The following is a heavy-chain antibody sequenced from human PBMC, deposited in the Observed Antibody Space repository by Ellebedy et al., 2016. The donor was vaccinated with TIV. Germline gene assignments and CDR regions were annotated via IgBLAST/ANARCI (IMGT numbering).Heavy chain of an antibody. Sequence: PGGSLRLSCAASGFTFSSYEMNWVRQAPGKGLEWISSIGSGRTIYNADSVKGRFTISRDNAKNSLYLQMHSLRAEDTAVYYCARATGDDSSGYYFQYYYFGMDVWGQGTPVTVSS. CDR3: ARATGDDSSGYYFQYYYFGMDV. J-gene: IGHJ6*02. V-gene: IGHV3-48*03. CDR2: IGSGRTI. D-gene: IGHD3-22*01. CDR1: GFTFSSYE.